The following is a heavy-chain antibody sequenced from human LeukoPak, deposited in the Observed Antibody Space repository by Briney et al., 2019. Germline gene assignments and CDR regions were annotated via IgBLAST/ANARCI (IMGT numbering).Heavy chain of an antibody. CDR3: ASPIYGRNAFDI. J-gene: IGHJ3*02. CDR1: GFTFDDYA. Sequence: GRSLRLSCAASGFTFDDYAMHWVRQAPGKGLEWVSGISWNSGSIGYADSVKGRFTISRDNSKNTLYLQMNSLRAEDTAVYYSASPIYGRNAFDIWGQGTMVTVSS. V-gene: IGHV3-9*01. CDR2: ISWNSGSI. D-gene: IGHD3-16*01.